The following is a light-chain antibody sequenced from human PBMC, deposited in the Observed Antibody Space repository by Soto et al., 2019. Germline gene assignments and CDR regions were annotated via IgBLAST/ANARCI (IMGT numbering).Light chain of an antibody. CDR3: SSFSSSSTPYV. V-gene: IGLV2-14*01. CDR1: STDVGGHKY. CDR2: EVT. J-gene: IGLJ1*01. Sequence: QSALTHPAPVSGSPGQSITISCPGTSTDVGGHKYVSWYQQHPGTAPKLMIFEVTGRPSGVSDRFSGSKSGNTASLTISGLQPEDEAEYYCSSFSSSSTPYVCGTGTKGTVL.